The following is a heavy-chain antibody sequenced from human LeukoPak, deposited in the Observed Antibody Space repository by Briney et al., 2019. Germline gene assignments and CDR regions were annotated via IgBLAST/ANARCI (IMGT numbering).Heavy chain of an antibody. CDR1: GYSISSGYY. CDR3: TRDRRDGYNYVDY. CDR2: ISYSGST. D-gene: IGHD5-24*01. V-gene: IGHV4-61*01. J-gene: IGHJ4*02. Sequence: SETLSLTCTVSGYSISSGYYWSWIRQPPGKGLEWIGYISYSGSTNYNPSLKSRVTISVDTSKNQFSLKLNSVTAADTAVYYCTRDRRDGYNYVDYWGQGTLVTVSS.